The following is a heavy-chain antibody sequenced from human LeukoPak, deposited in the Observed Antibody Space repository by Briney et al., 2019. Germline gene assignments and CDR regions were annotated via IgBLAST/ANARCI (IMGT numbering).Heavy chain of an antibody. CDR1: GFTFDDYA. CDR2: ISWNSGSI. J-gene: IGHJ6*02. D-gene: IGHD1-1*01. Sequence: PGRSLRLSCAASGFTFDDYAMLWVRQAPGKGLEWVSGISWNSGSIGYADSVKGRFTISRDNAKNSLYLQMNSLRAEDTALYYCAKGPNWIWDRNGMDVWGQGTTVTVSS. CDR3: AKGPNWIWDRNGMDV. V-gene: IGHV3-9*01.